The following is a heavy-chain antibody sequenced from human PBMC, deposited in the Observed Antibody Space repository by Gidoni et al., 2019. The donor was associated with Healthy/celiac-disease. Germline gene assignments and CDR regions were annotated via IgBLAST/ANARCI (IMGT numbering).Heavy chain of an antibody. CDR1: GGTFSSYA. Sequence: QVQLVQSGAEVKKPGSSVKVSCKASGGTFSSYAISWVRQAPGQGREWMGGIIPIFGTANYAQKFQGRVTITADESTSTAYMELSSLRSEDTAVYYCRFGVVNDRVDAFDYWGQGTLVTVSS. CDR2: IIPIFGTA. D-gene: IGHD3-3*01. V-gene: IGHV1-69*01. CDR3: RFGVVNDRVDAFDY. J-gene: IGHJ4*02.